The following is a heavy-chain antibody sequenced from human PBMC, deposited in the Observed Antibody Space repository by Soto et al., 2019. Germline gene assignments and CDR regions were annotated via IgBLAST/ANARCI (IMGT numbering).Heavy chain of an antibody. D-gene: IGHD5-18*01. Sequence: EGELVESGGGLVQPGGSLRLSCAASGYTFSKYAMHWVRQAPGKGLEYISAIGANGGTTYYTSSVEGRFTISRDNSKNTLYLQMGSLRAEDTAVYYCARRRGYNYPYDYWGQGTLVTVSS. J-gene: IGHJ4*02. V-gene: IGHV3-64*01. CDR2: IGANGGTT. CDR1: GYTFSKYA. CDR3: ARRRGYNYPYDY.